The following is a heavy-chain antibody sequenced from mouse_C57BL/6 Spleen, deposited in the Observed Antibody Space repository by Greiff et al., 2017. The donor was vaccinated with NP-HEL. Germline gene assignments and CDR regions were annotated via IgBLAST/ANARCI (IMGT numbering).Heavy chain of an antibody. CDR1: GFTFSDYG. V-gene: IGHV5-17*01. Sequence: EVHLVESGGGLVKPGGSLKLSCAASGFTFSDYGMHWVRQAPEKGLEWVAYISSGSSTIYYADTVKGRFTISRDNAKNTLFLQMTSLRSEDTAMYYCARGDYGSSPYFDYWGQGTTLTVSS. D-gene: IGHD1-1*01. CDR2: ISSGSSTI. CDR3: ARGDYGSSPYFDY. J-gene: IGHJ2*01.